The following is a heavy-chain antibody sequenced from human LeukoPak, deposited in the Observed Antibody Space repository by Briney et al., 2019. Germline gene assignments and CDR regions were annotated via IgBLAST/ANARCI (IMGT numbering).Heavy chain of an antibody. CDR3: ARNPPHSGYDWDYYYGMDV. Sequence: PGGSLRLSCAASGFTFSSYAMSWVRQAPGKGLEWVSAISGSGGSTYYADSVKGRFTISRDNSKNTLYLQMYSLRAEDTAVYYCARNPPHSGYDWDYYYGMDVWGQGTTVTVSS. CDR2: ISGSGGST. V-gene: IGHV3-23*01. J-gene: IGHJ6*02. CDR1: GFTFSSYA. D-gene: IGHD5-12*01.